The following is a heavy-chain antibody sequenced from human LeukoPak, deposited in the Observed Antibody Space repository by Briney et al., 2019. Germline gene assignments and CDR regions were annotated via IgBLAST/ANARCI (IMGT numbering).Heavy chain of an antibody. CDR2: IIPIFGTA. V-gene: IGHV1-69*06. D-gene: IGHD3-3*01. CDR1: GGTFSSYA. CDR3: ARVGTEYYDFWSGYQYYFDY. J-gene: IGHJ4*02. Sequence: GASVKVSCKASGGTFSSYAISWVRQAPGQGLEWMGGIIPIFGTANYAQKFQGRVTITADKSTSTAYMELSSLRSEDTAVYYCARVGTEYYDFWSGYQYYFDYWGQGTLVTVSS.